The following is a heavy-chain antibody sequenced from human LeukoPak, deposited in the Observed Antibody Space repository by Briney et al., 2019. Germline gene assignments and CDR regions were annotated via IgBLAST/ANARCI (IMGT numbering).Heavy chain of an antibody. Sequence: GGSLRLSCAASGFTFDDYAMHWVRHAPGKGLEWGSGISWNSGSIGYADSVKGRFTISRDNAKNSLYLQMNSLRAEDTSLYYCAKDMSSSGYSPFDYWGQGTLVTVSS. J-gene: IGHJ4*02. CDR2: ISWNSGSI. D-gene: IGHD3-22*01. V-gene: IGHV3-9*01. CDR1: GFTFDDYA. CDR3: AKDMSSSGYSPFDY.